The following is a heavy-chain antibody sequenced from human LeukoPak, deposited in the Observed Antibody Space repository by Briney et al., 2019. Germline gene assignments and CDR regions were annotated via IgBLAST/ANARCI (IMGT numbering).Heavy chain of an antibody. CDR1: GDSISIGSYY. J-gene: IGHJ4*02. CDR2: MNTAGST. Sequence: SQTLSLTCTVSGDSISIGSYYWSWLRQPAGKGLEWIGHMNTAGSTKYNPSLKSRVTISVDMSNNPFSLKVSSVTAADTAVYYCARDWDYWGQGTLVTVSS. V-gene: IGHV4-61*09. CDR3: ARDWDY.